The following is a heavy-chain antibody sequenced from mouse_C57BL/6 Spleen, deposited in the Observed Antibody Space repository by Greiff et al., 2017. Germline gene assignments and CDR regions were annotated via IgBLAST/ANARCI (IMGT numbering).Heavy chain of an antibody. Sequence: QVQLKQSGAELVRPGASVTLSCKASGYTFTDYEMHWVKQTPVHGLEWIGAIDPETGGTAYNQKFKGKAILTADKSSSTAYMELRSLTSEDSAVYYCTRENSSGYVGYFDYWGQGTTLTVSS. J-gene: IGHJ2*01. CDR3: TRENSSGYVGYFDY. CDR2: IDPETGGT. D-gene: IGHD3-2*02. V-gene: IGHV1-15*01. CDR1: GYTFTDYE.